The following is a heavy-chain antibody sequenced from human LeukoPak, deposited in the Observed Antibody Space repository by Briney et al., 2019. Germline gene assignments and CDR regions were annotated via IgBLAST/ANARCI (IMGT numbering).Heavy chain of an antibody. D-gene: IGHD2-15*01. CDR3: ARARWWSGSSPMGV. V-gene: IGHV3-11*06. CDR1: GFTFSDYY. Sequence: GGSLRLSCAASGFTFSDYYMSWIRQAPGKGLEWVSYISSSSSYTNYADSVKGRFTISGDNAKNSLYLQMNSLRAEDTAVYYCARARWWSGSSPMGVWGQGTMVTVSS. J-gene: IGHJ3*01. CDR2: ISSSSSYT.